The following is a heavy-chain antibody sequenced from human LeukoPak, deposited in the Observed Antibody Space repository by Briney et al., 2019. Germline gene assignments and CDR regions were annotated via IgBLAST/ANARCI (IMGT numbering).Heavy chain of an antibody. CDR1: GGSISSYY. J-gene: IGHJ4*02. D-gene: IGHD6-19*01. Sequence: PSETLSLTCTVSGGSISSYYWSWIRQPPGKGLEWMGYIYYSGSTNYNPSLKSRVTISVDTSKNQFSLKLSSVTAADTAVYYCARSRALYSSGWYSLDYWGQGTLVTVSS. V-gene: IGHV4-59*01. CDR2: IYYSGST. CDR3: ARSRALYSSGWYSLDY.